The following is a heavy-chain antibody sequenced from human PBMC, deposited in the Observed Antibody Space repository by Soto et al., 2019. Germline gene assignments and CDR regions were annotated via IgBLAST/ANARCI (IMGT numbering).Heavy chain of an antibody. CDR1: GFRFSHYG. Sequence: QVKLVESGGGVVQPGRSLRLSCATPGFRFSHYGMHWVRQTPGKGLEWVALVRYDGSNRFHADSVKGRFTISRDISESTVFVQMDSLRVEDTAVYYCARESSSGRRDRLDDWGQGTLVTVAS. J-gene: IGHJ4*02. D-gene: IGHD6-19*01. CDR3: ARESSSGRRDRLDD. CDR2: VRYDGSNR. V-gene: IGHV3-33*01.